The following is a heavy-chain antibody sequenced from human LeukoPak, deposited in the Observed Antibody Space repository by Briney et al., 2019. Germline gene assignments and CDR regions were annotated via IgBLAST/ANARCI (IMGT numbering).Heavy chain of an antibody. J-gene: IGHJ4*02. D-gene: IGHD3-9*01. CDR1: TFTSSNYA. Sequence: GGSLRLSCAASTFTSSNYAMNWVRQAPGKGLEWVSGISGSGTGTHYADSVKGRFTISRDNSKNTLYLQMNSLRAEDTAVYYCAKEDDILTGYYPFDSWGQGTLVTVSS. V-gene: IGHV3-23*01. CDR3: AKEDDILTGYYPFDS. CDR2: ISGSGTGT.